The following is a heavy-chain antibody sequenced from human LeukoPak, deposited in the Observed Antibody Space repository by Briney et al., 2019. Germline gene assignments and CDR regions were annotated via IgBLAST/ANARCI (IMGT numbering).Heavy chain of an antibody. J-gene: IGHJ3*01. CDR2: ISAYNGNT. CDR1: GYTFTSYG. D-gene: IGHD5-18*01. V-gene: IGHV1-18*01. Sequence: ASVKVSCKASGYTFTSYGISWVRQAPGQGLEWMGWISAYNGNTNYAQKFQGRVTMTEDTSTDTAYMELSSLRYEDTAVYYCATQDVDPTMGTGGYSDAFDVWGQGTLVTVSS. CDR3: ATQDVDPTMGTGGYSDAFDV.